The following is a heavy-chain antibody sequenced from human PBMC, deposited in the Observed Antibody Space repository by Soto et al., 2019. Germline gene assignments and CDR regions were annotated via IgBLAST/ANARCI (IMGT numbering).Heavy chain of an antibody. Sequence: PSETLSLTCAVYGGSFSGYYWSWIRQPPGKGLEWIGEINHSGSTNYNPSLKSRVTISVDTSKNQFSLKLSSVTAADTAVYYCARGLGYCSSTSCSKQFDYWGQGTLVTVAS. CDR1: GGSFSGYY. CDR2: INHSGST. D-gene: IGHD2-2*01. V-gene: IGHV4-34*01. J-gene: IGHJ4*02. CDR3: ARGLGYCSSTSCSKQFDY.